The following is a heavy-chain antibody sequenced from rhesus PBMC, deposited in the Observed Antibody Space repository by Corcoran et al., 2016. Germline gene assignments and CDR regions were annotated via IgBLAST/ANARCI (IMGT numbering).Heavy chain of an antibody. J-gene: IGHJ2*01. V-gene: IGHV1S2*01. CDR3: AIGPGYCTGSGCYADWYFDL. CDR1: GYTFTDYY. Sequence: QVQLVQSGAEVKKPGSSVKVSCKASGYTFTDYYMHWVRQAPRQGLEWMGWINPYNGNTKYAQKFQGIVTMTRDTSTSTANMELSRLRSEDTVVYYCAIGPGYCTGSGCYADWYFDLWGPGTPITISS. CDR2: INPYNGNT. D-gene: IGHD2-21*01.